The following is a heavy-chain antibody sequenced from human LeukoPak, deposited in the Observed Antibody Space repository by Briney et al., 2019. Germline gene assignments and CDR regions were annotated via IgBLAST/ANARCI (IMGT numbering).Heavy chain of an antibody. CDR3: AKDRDILTA. V-gene: IGHV3-23*01. J-gene: IGHJ5*02. D-gene: IGHD3-9*01. CDR2: ISASGGST. CDR1: GFTFSSPA. Sequence: GSLRLSCAASGFTFSSPAMSLVRQVPGKGLEWVSGISASGGSTNYADSVRGRFTISRDNSKNTLYLQMNSLRAEDTAVYYCAKDRDILTAWGQGTLVTVSS.